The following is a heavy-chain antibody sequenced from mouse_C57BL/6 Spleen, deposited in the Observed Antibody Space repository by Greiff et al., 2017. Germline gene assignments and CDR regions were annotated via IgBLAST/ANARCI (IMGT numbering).Heavy chain of an antibody. CDR1: GYTFTDYY. D-gene: IGHD2-5*01. CDR3: ASRGVTTWYFDY. Sequence: EVQLQQSGPELVKPGASVKISCKASGYTFTDYYMNWVKQSHGKSLEWIGDINPNNGGTSYNQKFKGKATLTVDKSSSTAYMELRSLTSEDSAVYYCASRGVTTWYFDYWGQGTTLTVSS. J-gene: IGHJ2*01. CDR2: INPNNGGT. V-gene: IGHV1-26*01.